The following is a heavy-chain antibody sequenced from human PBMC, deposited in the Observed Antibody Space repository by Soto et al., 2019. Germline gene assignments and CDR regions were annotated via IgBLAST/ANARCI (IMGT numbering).Heavy chain of an antibody. J-gene: IGHJ4*02. CDR3: ARGRLSGYGGYDSRVTAPYYFDY. D-gene: IGHD5-12*01. Sequence: SVKVSCKASGGIFNNYAISWVRQAPGQGLEWMGGIIPVFGTTNYAQKFQGRITITADESTSTAYMEMSSLRSEDTAVYYCARGRLSGYGGYDSRVTAPYYFDYWGRGTLVTVSS. V-gene: IGHV1-69*01. CDR2: IIPVFGTT. CDR1: GGIFNNYA.